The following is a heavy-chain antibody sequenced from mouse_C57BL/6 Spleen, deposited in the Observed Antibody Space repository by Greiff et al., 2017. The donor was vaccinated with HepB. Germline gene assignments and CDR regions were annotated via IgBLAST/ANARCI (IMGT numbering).Heavy chain of an antibody. J-gene: IGHJ4*01. CDR2: IDPNSGGT. CDR3: ARSMGTTRVYYAMDY. D-gene: IGHD2-14*01. V-gene: IGHV1-72*01. Sequence: VQLQQPGAELVKPGASVKLSCKASGYTFTSYWMHWVKQRPGRGLEWIGRIDPNSGGTKYNEKFKSKATLTVDKPTSTAYMQRSSLKSEDAAVYYCARSMGTTRVYYAMDYWGQGTSVTVSS. CDR1: GYTFTSYW.